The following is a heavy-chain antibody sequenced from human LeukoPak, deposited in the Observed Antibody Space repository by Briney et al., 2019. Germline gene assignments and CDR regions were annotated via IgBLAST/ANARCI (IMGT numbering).Heavy chain of an antibody. J-gene: IGHJ4*02. Sequence: ASVKVSCKASGYTFCGYYIHCVRQAPGQGLDWMGWINPNSGGTNSAQKFQGRVTMTSDTSISTAYMELSRLRYDDTALYYCARVGETDDIDYWGQVTLVTVSS. CDR3: ARVGETDDIDY. CDR1: GYTFCGYY. D-gene: IGHD3-9*01. V-gene: IGHV1-2*02. CDR2: INPNSGGT.